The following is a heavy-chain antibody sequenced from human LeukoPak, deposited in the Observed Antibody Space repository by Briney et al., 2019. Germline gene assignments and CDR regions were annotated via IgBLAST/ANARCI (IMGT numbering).Heavy chain of an antibody. D-gene: IGHD1-1*01. CDR2: ISSSGSYI. J-gene: IGHJ4*02. CDR1: GFTFSTYS. Sequence: GGSLRLSCAASGFTFSTYSLNWVRQAPGKGLEWVSSISSSGSYIYYADSLKGRFTISRDNAKSSLYLQMNSLRAEDTAVYYCARGDNWNFAYLDYWGQGTLVTVSS. CDR3: ARGDNWNFAYLDY. V-gene: IGHV3-21*01.